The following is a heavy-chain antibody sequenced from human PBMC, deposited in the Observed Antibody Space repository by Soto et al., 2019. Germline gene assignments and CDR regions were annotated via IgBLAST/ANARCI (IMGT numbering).Heavy chain of an antibody. V-gene: IGHV1-18*01. CDR2: ISPDDGNT. CDR1: GYTFNSYG. CDR3: AREKWGSGSRWLDP. J-gene: IGHJ5*02. Sequence: GASVKVSCKASGYTFNSYGISWVRQAPGQGLEWMGWISPDDGNTKYSQNFQGRVTMNQDTSARTAYMELSSLTSEDTAVYYCAREKWGSGSRWLDPWGQGTLVTVSS. D-gene: IGHD6-19*01.